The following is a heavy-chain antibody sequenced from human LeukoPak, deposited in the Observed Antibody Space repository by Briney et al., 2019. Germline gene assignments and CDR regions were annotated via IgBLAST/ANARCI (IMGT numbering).Heavy chain of an antibody. D-gene: IGHD4/OR15-4a*01. CDR2: IRYDGSNK. J-gene: IGHJ4*02. CDR3: ARRAGAYSHPYDY. CDR1: GFTFSSYG. Sequence: GGSLRLSCAASGFTFSSYGMHWVRQASGKGLEWVAFIRYDGSNKYYADSVKGRFTISRDNSKNTLYLQMNSLRAEDTAVYYCARRAGAYSHPYDYWGQGTLVTVSS. V-gene: IGHV3-30*02.